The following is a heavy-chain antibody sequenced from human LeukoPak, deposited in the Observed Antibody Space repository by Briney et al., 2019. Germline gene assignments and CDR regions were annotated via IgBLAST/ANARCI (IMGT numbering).Heavy chain of an antibody. Sequence: ASVKVSCKASGYTFTSYYMHWVRQAPGQGLEWMGIINPSGGSTSYAQKFQGRVTMTRDTSTSTVYMELSSLRSEDTAVYYCARDNYYDSSGYYYPFDYWGQGTLVTVPS. CDR1: GYTFTSYY. CDR3: ARDNYYDSSGYYYPFDY. D-gene: IGHD3-22*01. CDR2: INPSGGST. V-gene: IGHV1-46*01. J-gene: IGHJ4*02.